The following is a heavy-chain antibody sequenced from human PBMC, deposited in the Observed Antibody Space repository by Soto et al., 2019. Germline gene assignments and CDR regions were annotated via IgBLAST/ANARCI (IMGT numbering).Heavy chain of an antibody. D-gene: IGHD3-10*01. CDR1: GYSFTSHY. CDR3: AREMVRGVGSDY. Sequence: VKVSCKAIGYSFTSHYMHCVRQAPGQGLEWMGWISAYNGNTNYAQKLQGRVTMTTDTSTSTAYMELRSLRSDDTAVFYCAREMVRGVGSDYWGQGTLVTVSS. J-gene: IGHJ4*02. V-gene: IGHV1-18*04. CDR2: ISAYNGNT.